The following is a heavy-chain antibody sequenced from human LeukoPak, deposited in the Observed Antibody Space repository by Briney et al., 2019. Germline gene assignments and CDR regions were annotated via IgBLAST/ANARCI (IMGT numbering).Heavy chain of an antibody. CDR2: INPNSGGT. CDR1: GYTFTGYY. D-gene: IGHD4-11*01. CDR3: AADPVTTLFFYYYGMDV. V-gene: IGHV1-2*06. J-gene: IGHJ6*02. Sequence: ASVKVSCKASGYTFTGYYMHWVRQAPGQGLEWMGRINPNSGGTNYAQKFQGRVTMTRDTSISTAYMELSRLRSDDTAVYYCAADPVTTLFFYYYGMDVWGQGTTVTVSS.